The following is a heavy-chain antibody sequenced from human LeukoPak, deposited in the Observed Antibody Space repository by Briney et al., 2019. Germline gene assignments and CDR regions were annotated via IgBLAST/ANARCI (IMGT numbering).Heavy chain of an antibody. CDR1: GYTFTGYY. D-gene: IGHD2-8*01. CDR3: ASYCTNGVCYRHATDI. CDR2: INPNSGGT. J-gene: IGHJ3*02. Sequence: ASVKVSCKASGYTFTGYYMHWVRQAPGQGLEWMGWINPNSGGTNYVQKFQGRVTMTRDTSISTAYMELSRLRSDDTAVYYCASYCTNGVCYRHATDIWGQGTMVTVSS. V-gene: IGHV1-2*02.